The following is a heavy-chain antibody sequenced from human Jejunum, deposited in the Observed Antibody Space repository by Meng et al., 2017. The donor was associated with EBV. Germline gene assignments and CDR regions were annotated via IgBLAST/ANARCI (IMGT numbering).Heavy chain of an antibody. V-gene: IGHV3-23*04. Sequence: EVQLVESGGGLVQPGGCLRLSCVASGLTVKSYAMSWVRQAPGKGLEWVSDISGRGGSTYYTDSVKGRFTISRDNSKNTVFLQMNSLRVDDTAVYYCAKTRYTSYENGMDVWGQGTTVTVSS. CDR1: GLTVKSYA. J-gene: IGHJ6*02. CDR2: ISGRGGST. CDR3: AKTRYTSYENGMDV. D-gene: IGHD5-12*01.